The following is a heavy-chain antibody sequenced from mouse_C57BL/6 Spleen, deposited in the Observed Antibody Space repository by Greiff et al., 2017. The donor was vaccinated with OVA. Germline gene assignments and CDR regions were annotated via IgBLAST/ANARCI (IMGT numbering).Heavy chain of an antibody. CDR1: GYTFTSYW. V-gene: IGHV1-59*01. CDR2: IDPSDSYT. D-gene: IGHD1-1*01. CDR3: ARDPNYYGSSYDYAMDY. J-gene: IGHJ4*01. Sequence: QVQLQQPGAELVRPGTSVKLSCKASGYTFTSYWMHWVKQRPGQGLEWIGVIDPSDSYTNYNHKFKGKATLTVDTSSSTAYMQLSSLTSEDSAVYYCARDPNYYGSSYDYAMDYWGQGTSVTVPS.